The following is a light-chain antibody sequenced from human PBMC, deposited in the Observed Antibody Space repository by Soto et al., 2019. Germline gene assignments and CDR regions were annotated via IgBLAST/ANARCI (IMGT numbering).Light chain of an antibody. CDR2: DFT. Sequence: QSALTQPRSVPGSPGQSITMSCTGANSDVDNYNFVSWYQQHPGRAPKLIIYDFTKRPSGVPDRFSGSRSGNTASLTISGLQAEDEADYYCCSYTGTYVFESGTTVTVL. CDR1: NSDVDNYNF. J-gene: IGLJ1*01. V-gene: IGLV2-11*01. CDR3: CSYTGTYV.